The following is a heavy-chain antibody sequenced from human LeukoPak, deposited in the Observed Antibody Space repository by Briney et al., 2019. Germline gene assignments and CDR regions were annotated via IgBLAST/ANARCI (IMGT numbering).Heavy chain of an antibody. D-gene: IGHD3-10*01. V-gene: IGHV3-23*01. J-gene: IGHJ6*02. CDR1: GFTFNNYG. Sequence: GGSLRLSCAASGFTFNNYGMRWVRQARGKGVEWGSAISGSGDATYYADAEKGGMFIARENTKNTVFLKRNSQRAEDTAVYYCANTMVRGSYNMDVWGQGTTVTVSS. CDR3: ANTMVRGSYNMDV. CDR2: ISGSGDAT.